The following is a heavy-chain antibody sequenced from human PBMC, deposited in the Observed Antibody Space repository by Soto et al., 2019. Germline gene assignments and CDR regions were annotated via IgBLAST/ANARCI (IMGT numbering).Heavy chain of an antibody. CDR2: INSASSTI. J-gene: IGHJ6*02. CDR1: GFRFSSYD. CDR3: ARRNGDYYYAMDV. D-gene: IGHD3-10*01. Sequence: PLVEYGGGLVQPGGSLRLSCAASGFRFSSYDMNWVRQTPGEGLEWVSYINSASSTIHYADSVRGRFTISRDNGKNSLYLQMNSLRDEDTAVYYCARRNGDYYYAMDVWGQGTTVTVSS. V-gene: IGHV3-48*02.